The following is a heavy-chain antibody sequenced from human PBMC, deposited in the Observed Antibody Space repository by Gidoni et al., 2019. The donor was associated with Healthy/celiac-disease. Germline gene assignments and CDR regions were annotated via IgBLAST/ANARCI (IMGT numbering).Heavy chain of an antibody. D-gene: IGHD6-19*01. CDR2: IYPGDSDT. V-gene: IGHV5-51*01. CDR1: GYRFTSYW. J-gene: IGHJ6*02. Sequence: EVQLVQSGAEVNKPGESLKISCKGSGYRFTSYWTGWVRQMPGKGLEWMGIIYPGDSDTRYSPSFQGQVTISADKSISTAYLQWSSLKASDTAMYYCARTEGSGWYGKGYYYYGMDVWGQGTTVTVSS. CDR3: ARTEGSGWYGKGYYYYGMDV.